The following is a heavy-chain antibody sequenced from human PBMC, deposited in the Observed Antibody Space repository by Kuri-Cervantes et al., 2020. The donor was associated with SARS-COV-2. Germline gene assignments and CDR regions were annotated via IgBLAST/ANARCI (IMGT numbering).Heavy chain of an antibody. Sequence: SETLSLTCTVSGGSISSDRYYWSWIRRPPGKGLEWIGYIYYSGSTNYNPSLKSRVTISVDTSKNQFSLKLSSVTAADTAVYYCARGWDYGSGSYYPRGDYGMDVWGQGTTVTVSS. CDR2: IYYSGST. CDR3: ARGWDYGSGSYYPRGDYGMDV. D-gene: IGHD3-10*01. J-gene: IGHJ6*02. CDR1: GGSISSDRYY. V-gene: IGHV4-61*01.